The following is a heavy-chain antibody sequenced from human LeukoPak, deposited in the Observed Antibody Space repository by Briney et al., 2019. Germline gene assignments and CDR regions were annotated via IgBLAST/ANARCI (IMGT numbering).Heavy chain of an antibody. CDR1: GGTFSSYA. J-gene: IGHJ4*02. CDR2: IIPIFGTA. Sequence: SVKVSCKASGGTFSSYAISWVRQARGQGLEWMGGIIPIFGTANYAQKFQGRVTITADESTSTAYMELSSLRSEDTAVYYCASNLLYCSSTSCYFDYWGQGTLVTVSS. CDR3: ASNLLYCSSTSCYFDY. D-gene: IGHD2-2*01. V-gene: IGHV1-69*13.